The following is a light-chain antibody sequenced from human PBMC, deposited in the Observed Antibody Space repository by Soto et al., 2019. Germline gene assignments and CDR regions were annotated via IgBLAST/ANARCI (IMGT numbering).Light chain of an antibody. CDR2: GAS. J-gene: IGKJ4*01. CDR3: QHYNNWPLT. CDR1: QSVSSN. V-gene: IGKV3-15*01. Sequence: ERVMTQSPATLSVSPGERATLSCRASQSVSSNLAWYQQKPGQAPRLLIYGASTRATGIPARFSGSGSGTEFTLTISSLHSEDVAVYYCQHYNNWPLTFGGGTKVEIK.